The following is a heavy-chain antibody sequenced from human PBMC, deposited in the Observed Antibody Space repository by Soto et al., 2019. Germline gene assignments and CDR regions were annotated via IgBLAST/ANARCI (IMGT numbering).Heavy chain of an antibody. CDR1: AASISSYS. D-gene: IGHD2-2*01. CDR2: ISNIGST. CDR3: VRHIGDAVPVARRTDS. V-gene: IGHV4-59*08. Sequence: SETLSLTCTVSAASISSYSWSWIRQPPGKGLEWIGYISNIGSTNYNPSLESRVTISGDTSKNHFSLKLTSVTAADTAVYYCVRHIGDAVPVARRTDSWGQGTLVTVSS. J-gene: IGHJ5*01.